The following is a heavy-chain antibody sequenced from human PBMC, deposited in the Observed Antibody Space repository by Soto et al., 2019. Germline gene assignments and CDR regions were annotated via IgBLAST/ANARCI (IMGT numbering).Heavy chain of an antibody. V-gene: IGHV5-51*01. CDR3: ATLFPRITGIHNWFDP. CDR2: IYPGDSDT. D-gene: IGHD1-20*01. J-gene: IGHJ5*02. Sequence: PGESLKISCKGSGSSFTSYWIGWVRQMPGKGLEWMGIIYPGDSDTRYSPSFQGQVTISADKSISTAYLQWSSLKATDTDMYYCATLFPRITGIHNWFDPWGQGTLVTVSS. CDR1: GSSFTSYW.